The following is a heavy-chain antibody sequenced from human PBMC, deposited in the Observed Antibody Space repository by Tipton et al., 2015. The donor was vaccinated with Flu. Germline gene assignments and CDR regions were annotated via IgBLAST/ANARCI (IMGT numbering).Heavy chain of an antibody. J-gene: IGHJ6*02. CDR2: IYYSGST. CDR1: GGSIRSSSDY. CDR3: ARDSAAHYGMDV. V-gene: IGHV4-39*07. Sequence: LRLSCSVSGGSIRSSSDYWGWVRQPPGKGLEWIGSIYYSGSTYYNPSLKSRVTISVDTSKNQFSLKLSSVTAADTAVYYCARDSAAHYGMDVWGQGTTVTVSS. D-gene: IGHD6-13*01.